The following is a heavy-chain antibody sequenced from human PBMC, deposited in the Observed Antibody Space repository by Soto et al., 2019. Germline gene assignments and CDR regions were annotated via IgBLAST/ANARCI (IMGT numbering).Heavy chain of an antibody. J-gene: IGHJ4*02. CDR3: ARSYYYGSGSPTFDY. D-gene: IGHD3-10*01. V-gene: IGHV4-59*01. Sequence: SETLSLTCTVSGGSITSYYWSWIRQPPGKGLEWIGYIYYSGSTNYNPSLKSRVTISVDTSKNQFSLKLSSVTAADTAVYYCARSYYYGSGSPTFDYWGQGTLVTVSS. CDR2: IYYSGST. CDR1: GGSITSYY.